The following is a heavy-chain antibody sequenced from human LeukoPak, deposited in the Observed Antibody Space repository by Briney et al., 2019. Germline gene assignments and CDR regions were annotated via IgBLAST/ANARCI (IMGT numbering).Heavy chain of an antibody. Sequence: PSETLSLTCSISGDPITGHYLTWIRQPPGNGLEWIGYISHIGSTNYNPSLKSRVTISVDTSKNQFSLKLTSVTAADTALYYCARDRISINALDMWGQGTMVTVSS. J-gene: IGHJ3*02. CDR3: ARDRISINALDM. CDR1: GDPITGHY. CDR2: ISHIGST. V-gene: IGHV4-59*11. D-gene: IGHD1-14*01.